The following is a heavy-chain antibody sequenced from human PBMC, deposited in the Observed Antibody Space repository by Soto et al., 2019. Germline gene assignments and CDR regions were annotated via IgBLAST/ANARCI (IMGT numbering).Heavy chain of an antibody. CDR1: GYTFTSYG. CDR3: GRDVKQQLVPGFYDY. CDR2: ISAYNGNT. J-gene: IGHJ4*02. D-gene: IGHD6-13*01. V-gene: IGHV1-18*01. Sequence: ASVKVSCKASGYTFTSYGISWVRQAPGQGLEWMGWISAYNGNTNYAQKLQGRVTMTTDTSTSTAYMELRSLRSDDTAVYYCGRDVKQQLVPGFYDYWGQGTLVTVSS.